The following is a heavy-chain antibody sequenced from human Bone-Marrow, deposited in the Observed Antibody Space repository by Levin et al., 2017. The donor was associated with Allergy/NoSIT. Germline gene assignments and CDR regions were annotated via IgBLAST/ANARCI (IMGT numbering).Heavy chain of an antibody. CDR2: INDSGST. CDR3: AREDCSGGTCSNFDY. J-gene: IGHJ4*02. V-gene: IGHV4-34*01. D-gene: IGHD2-15*01. CDR1: GVSFNGYY. Sequence: SETLSLTCAVYGVSFNGYYWSWIRQPQGKGLEWIGEINDSGSTNYNPSLQSRVTISADTSKNQFSLALSSVTVADTAVYYCAREDCSGGTCSNFDYWGQGTLVTVSS.